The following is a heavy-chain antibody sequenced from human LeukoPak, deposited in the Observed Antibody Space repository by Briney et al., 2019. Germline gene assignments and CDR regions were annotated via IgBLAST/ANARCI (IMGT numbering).Heavy chain of an antibody. CDR3: ANYQTTYYYDSSGYYGN. CDR1: GFTFSSYW. V-gene: IGHV3-7*01. D-gene: IGHD3-22*01. J-gene: IGHJ4*02. Sequence: GGSLRLSCAASGFTFSSYWMSWVRQAPGKGLEWVANIKQDGSEKYYVDSVKGRFTISRDNAKNSLYLQMNSLRAEDTAVYYCANYQTTYYYDSSGYYGNWGQGTLVTVSS. CDR2: IKQDGSEK.